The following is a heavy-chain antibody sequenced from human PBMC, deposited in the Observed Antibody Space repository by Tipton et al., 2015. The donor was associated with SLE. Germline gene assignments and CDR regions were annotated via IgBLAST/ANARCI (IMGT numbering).Heavy chain of an antibody. CDR2: IYYSGIS. V-gene: IGHV4-31*03. Sequence: TLSLTCTVSGGSMSRSAYYWGWIRQPPGKGLEWIGFIYYSGISEYNPSLKGRVAMSLDTSKNQFSLQLNSVTAADTGVYFCAKEQGYFYDGSPYYYGFDSWGQGILVTVSS. J-gene: IGHJ4*02. CDR1: GGSMSRSAYY. CDR3: AKEQGYFYDGSPYYYGFDS. D-gene: IGHD3-22*01.